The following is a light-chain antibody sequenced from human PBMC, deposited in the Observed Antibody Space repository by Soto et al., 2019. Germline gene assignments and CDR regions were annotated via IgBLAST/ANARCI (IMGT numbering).Light chain of an antibody. V-gene: IGKV4-1*01. CDR2: CAS. J-gene: IGKJ3*01. CDR3: QHYYSTPFT. CDR1: QSVLYNSNTKHY. Sequence: DIVMTQSPDSLAVSLGERATINCKSSQSVLYNSNTKHYLAWYQQKPGQPPKLLISCASTRESGVPDRFSGSGSGTDFTLTISSLQAEDVAIYYCQHYYSTPFTFGPGTKVDIK.